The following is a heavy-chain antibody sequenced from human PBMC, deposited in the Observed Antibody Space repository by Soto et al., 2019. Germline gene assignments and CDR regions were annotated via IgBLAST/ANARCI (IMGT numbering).Heavy chain of an antibody. D-gene: IGHD2-15*01. Sequence: EVQLVESGGGLVKPGGSLRLSCAASGFTFSSYSMNWVRQAPGKGLEWVSSISSSSSYIYYADSVKGRFTISRDNYKNSLYLQMNSLRAEDTAVYYCGRGLQCSGGSCDVDYWGQGTLVTVSS. CDR3: GRGLQCSGGSCDVDY. CDR2: ISSSSSYI. V-gene: IGHV3-21*01. J-gene: IGHJ4*02. CDR1: GFTFSSYS.